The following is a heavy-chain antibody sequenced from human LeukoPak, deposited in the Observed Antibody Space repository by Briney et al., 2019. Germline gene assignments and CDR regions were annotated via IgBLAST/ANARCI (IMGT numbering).Heavy chain of an antibody. CDR1: GGTFSSYA. D-gene: IGHD1-26*01. CDR2: IIPIFGTA. V-gene: IGHV1-69*06. CDR3: ARESGSYFDFDY. J-gene: IGHJ4*02. Sequence: ASVKVSCKASGGTFSSYAISWVRQAPGQGLEWMGGIIPIFGTANYAQKFQGRVTITADKSTSTAYMELSSLRSEDTAVYYCARESGSYFDFDYWGQGTLVTVSA.